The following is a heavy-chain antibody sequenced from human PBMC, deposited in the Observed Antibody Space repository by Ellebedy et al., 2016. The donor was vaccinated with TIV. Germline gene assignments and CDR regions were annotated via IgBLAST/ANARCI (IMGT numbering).Heavy chain of an antibody. V-gene: IGHV4-39*01. J-gene: IGHJ5*02. CDR2: IYYSGST. CDR3: ARGRRALLFFPPAGGVWFDP. CDR1: GGSISSSSYY. D-gene: IGHD3-10*01. Sequence: GSLRLXCTVSGGSISSSSYYWGWIRQPPGKGLEWIGSIYYSGSTYYNPSLKSRVTISVDTSKNQFSLKLSSVTAADTAVYYCARGRRALLFFPPAGGVWFDPWGQGTLVTVSS.